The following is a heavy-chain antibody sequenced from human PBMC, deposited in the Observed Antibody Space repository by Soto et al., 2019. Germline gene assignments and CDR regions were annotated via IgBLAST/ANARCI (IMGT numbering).Heavy chain of an antibody. V-gene: IGHV4-31*03. Sequence: SETLSLTCTVSGGSISSGGYYWSWIRQHPGKGLEWIGYIYYSGSTYYNPSLKSRVTISVDTSKNQFSLKLSSVTAADTAVYYCARDKAQDGLDAFAIWGKGTMVTVSS. J-gene: IGHJ3*02. D-gene: IGHD3-16*01. CDR1: GGSISSGGYY. CDR2: IYYSGST. CDR3: ARDKAQDGLDAFAI.